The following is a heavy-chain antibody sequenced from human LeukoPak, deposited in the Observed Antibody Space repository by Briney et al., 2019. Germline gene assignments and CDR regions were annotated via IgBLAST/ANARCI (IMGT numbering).Heavy chain of an antibody. Sequence: RGGSQRLSCAVSGVIFSSYDMRWVRQARGKGVEWVSCISGSRVDTHYADSVKGRFRISRDNSKNTLYLQLNSLRAEDTAVYYCASGTYRLGDYWGLGTLVTVSS. J-gene: IGHJ4*02. CDR3: ASGTYRLGDY. CDR2: ISGSRVDT. V-gene: IGHV3-23*01. D-gene: IGHD3-10*01. CDR1: GVIFSSYD.